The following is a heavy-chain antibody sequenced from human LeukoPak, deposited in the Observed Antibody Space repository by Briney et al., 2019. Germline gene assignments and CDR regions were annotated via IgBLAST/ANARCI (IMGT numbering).Heavy chain of an antibody. CDR3: ARRVGMTTVTTAWFDP. V-gene: IGHV4-34*01. Sequence: SETLSLTCADYGGSFIGYYWSWIRQPLGKGLEWIGEINHSGSTKYNTSLKSRVTISVDTSKNQFSLKLSSVTAADTAVYYCARRVGMTTVTTAWFDPWGQGTLVTVSS. CDR1: GGSFIGYY. CDR2: INHSGST. J-gene: IGHJ5*02. D-gene: IGHD4-17*01.